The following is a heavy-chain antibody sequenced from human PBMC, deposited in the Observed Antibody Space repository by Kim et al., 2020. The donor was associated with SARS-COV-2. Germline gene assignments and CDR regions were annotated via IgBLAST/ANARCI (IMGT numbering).Heavy chain of an antibody. CDR3: VSDGGGTIAVTGPPSYYYGLDV. Sequence: GGSLRLSCAASGFVFSNYWMTWVRQAPGKGLEWVANIKKDGNEKFYVDSVKGRFTISRDNAKRSLFLQLNSLRHEDTAVYYCVSDGGGTIAVTGPPSYYYGLDVWGRGTTVTVSS. CDR2: IKKDGNEK. D-gene: IGHD6-19*01. V-gene: IGHV3-7*01. J-gene: IGHJ6*02. CDR1: GFVFSNYW.